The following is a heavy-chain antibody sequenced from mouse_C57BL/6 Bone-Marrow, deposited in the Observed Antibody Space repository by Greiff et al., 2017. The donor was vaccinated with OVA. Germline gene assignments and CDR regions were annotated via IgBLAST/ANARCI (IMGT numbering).Heavy chain of an antibody. CDR3: APHYYGSSYGYFDV. CDR2: IDPANGNT. V-gene: IGHV14-3*01. Sequence: EVKLVESVAELVRPGASVKLSCTASGFNIKNTYMHWVKQRPEQGLEWIGRIDPANGNTKSAPKFPGKATITADTSSNTAYLQLSSLTSEDTAIYYCAPHYYGSSYGYFDVGGTGTTVTVSS. CDR1: GFNIKNTY. J-gene: IGHJ1*03. D-gene: IGHD1-1*01.